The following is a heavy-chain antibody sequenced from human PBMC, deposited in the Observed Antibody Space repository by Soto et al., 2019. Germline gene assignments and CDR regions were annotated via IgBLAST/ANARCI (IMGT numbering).Heavy chain of an antibody. Sequence: SETLSLTCSVSVGSISHYYWSWIRQCPGKGLEWIGYAYYSGSTDYNPSLKSRVTMSVDTSKNQVSLKLNSVTTADTAVYYCARDRSTYGGGGTGEVKENWFDPWGPGTLVTVSS. CDR3: ARDRSTYGGGGTGEVKENWFDP. V-gene: IGHV4-59*01. CDR1: VGSISHYY. D-gene: IGHD2-8*01. CDR2: AYYSGST. J-gene: IGHJ5*02.